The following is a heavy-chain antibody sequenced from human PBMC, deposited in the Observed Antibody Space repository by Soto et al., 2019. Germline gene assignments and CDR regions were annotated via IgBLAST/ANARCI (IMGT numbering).Heavy chain of an antibody. CDR1: GFTFSSYA. Sequence: GGSLRLSCAASGFTFSSYAMSWVRQAPGKGLEWVSAISGSGGSTYYADSVKGRFTISRDNSKNTLYLQMNSLRAEDTAVYYCAEADNYYGSGSQPYYYYYYGMDVWGQGTTVTVSS. J-gene: IGHJ6*02. CDR3: AEADNYYGSGSQPYYYYYYGMDV. V-gene: IGHV3-23*01. D-gene: IGHD3-10*01. CDR2: ISGSGGST.